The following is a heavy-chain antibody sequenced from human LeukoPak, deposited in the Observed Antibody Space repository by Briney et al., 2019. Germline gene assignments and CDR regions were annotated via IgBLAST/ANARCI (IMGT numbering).Heavy chain of an antibody. J-gene: IGHJ4*02. CDR1: GFTFSSYA. Sequence: GGSLRLSCAASGFTFSSYAMHWVRQAPGKGLEWVAVISYDGSNKYYADSVKGRFTISRDNSKNTLYLQMNSLRAEDTAVYYCARSARVNLGFDYWGQGTLVTVSS. CDR2: ISYDGSNK. CDR3: ARSARVNLGFDY. V-gene: IGHV3-30*04. D-gene: IGHD2-21*01.